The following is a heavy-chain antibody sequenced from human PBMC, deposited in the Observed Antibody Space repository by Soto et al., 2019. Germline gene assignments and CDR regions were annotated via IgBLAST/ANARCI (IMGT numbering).Heavy chain of an antibody. V-gene: IGHV4-59*12. Sequence: PSETLSLTCSVSGGSINSYYWSWIRQPPGKGLEWIGYIYYSGSTNYNPSLKSRVTPDTAKNQFYLQLNSVTPEDTAVYYCARNLRPDFDYWGQGTLVTVSS. CDR2: IYYSGST. CDR1: GGSINSYY. J-gene: IGHJ4*02. CDR3: ARNLRPDFDY.